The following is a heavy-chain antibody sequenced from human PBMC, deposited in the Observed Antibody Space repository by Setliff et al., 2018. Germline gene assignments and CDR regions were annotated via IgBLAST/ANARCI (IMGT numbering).Heavy chain of an antibody. CDR2: ISGSGSTI. J-gene: IGHJ5*02. D-gene: IGHD3-10*01. V-gene: IGHV3-48*01. CDR3: ARLRAPGSHGLDP. Sequence: PGGSLRLSCAASGFTFSSYSMNWVRQAPGKGLEWFSYISGSGSTIYYADSVKGRFTISRDNAKTSLYLQMNSLRADDTAVYYCARLRAPGSHGLDPWGQGTLVTVSS. CDR1: GFTFSSYS.